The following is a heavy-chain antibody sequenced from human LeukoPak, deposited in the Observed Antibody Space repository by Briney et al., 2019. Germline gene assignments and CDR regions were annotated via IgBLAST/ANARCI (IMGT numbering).Heavy chain of an antibody. CDR1: GGSISTDNW. D-gene: IGHD3-16*01. J-gene: IGHJ4*02. CDR2: IHHSGNT. CDR3: ARNWGY. Sequence: PSETLSLTCAVSGGSISTDNWWSWVRQPPGQGLGWIGEIHHSGNTNYIPSLKSRVTMSVDKSKSQFSLKLTSVTAADTAVYYCARNWGYWGQGTLVTVSS. V-gene: IGHV4-4*02.